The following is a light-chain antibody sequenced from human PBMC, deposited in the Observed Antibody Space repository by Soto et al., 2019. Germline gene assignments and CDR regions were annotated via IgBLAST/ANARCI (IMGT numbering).Light chain of an antibody. CDR3: LSYTSSSTDV. V-gene: IGLV2-14*01. J-gene: IGLJ1*01. Sequence: QSALTQPASVSGSPGQSITISCTGTSSDVGNYKYVSWYQQHPGKAPKLIIYEVSNRPSGVSDRFSGSKSGNTASLTISGLQAEDETDYYCLSYTSSSTDVFGTGTKLTVL. CDR1: SSDVGNYKY. CDR2: EVS.